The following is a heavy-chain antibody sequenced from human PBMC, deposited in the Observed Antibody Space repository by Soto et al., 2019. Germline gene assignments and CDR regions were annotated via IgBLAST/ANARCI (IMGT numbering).Heavy chain of an antibody. V-gene: IGHV4-30-4*01. D-gene: IGHD3-22*01. CDR3: ARLFAYYDKEPGAFDI. Sequence: SETLSLTCSVSGDSISNGDYYWSWIPQPPGKGLEWIGYIYYSGSTYYNPSLKSRASISVDTAINQFSLELTSVTAADTAVYYCARLFAYYDKEPGAFDIWGQGTPVTVSS. CDR1: GDSISNGDYY. J-gene: IGHJ3*02. CDR2: IYYSGST.